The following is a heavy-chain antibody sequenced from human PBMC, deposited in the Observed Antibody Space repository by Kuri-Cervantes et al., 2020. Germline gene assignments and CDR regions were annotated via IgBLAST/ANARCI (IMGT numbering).Heavy chain of an antibody. CDR3: TTEGYGDPPGGY. J-gene: IGHJ4*02. CDR1: GFTFSSYS. Sequence: GESLKISCAASGFTFSSYSMNWVRQAPGKGLEWVGRIKSKTDGGTTDYAAPVKGRFTISRDDSKNTLYLQMNSLKTEDTAVYYCTTEGYGDPPGGYWGQGTLVTVSS. V-gene: IGHV3-15*01. D-gene: IGHD4-17*01. CDR2: IKSKTDGGTT.